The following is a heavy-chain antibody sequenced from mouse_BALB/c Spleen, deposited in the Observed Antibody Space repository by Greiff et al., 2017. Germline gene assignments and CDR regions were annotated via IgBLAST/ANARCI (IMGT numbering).Heavy chain of an antibody. Sequence: EVQLQQSGGGLVQPGGSLKLSCAASGFDFSRYWMSWVRQAPGKGLEWIGEINPDSSTINYTPSLKDKFIISRDNAKNTLYLQMSKVRSEDTALYYCARLSYRYDRGMDYWGQGTSVTVSS. CDR3: ARLSYRYDRGMDY. CDR2: INPDSSTI. CDR1: GFDFSRYW. D-gene: IGHD2-14*01. J-gene: IGHJ4*01. V-gene: IGHV4-1*02.